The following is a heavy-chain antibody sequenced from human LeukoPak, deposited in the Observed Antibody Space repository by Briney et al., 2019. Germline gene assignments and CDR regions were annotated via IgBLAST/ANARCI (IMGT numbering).Heavy chain of an antibody. CDR1: GGSISSYY. V-gene: IGHV4-59*08. Sequence: SETLSLTCTVSGGSISSYYWSWIRQPPGKGLEWIGYIYYSGSTNYNPSLKSRVTISVDTSKNQFSLKLSSVTAADTAVYYCAGSRGIAEAELDYWGQGTLVTVSS. CDR3: AGSRGIAEAELDY. J-gene: IGHJ4*02. CDR2: IYYSGST. D-gene: IGHD6-19*01.